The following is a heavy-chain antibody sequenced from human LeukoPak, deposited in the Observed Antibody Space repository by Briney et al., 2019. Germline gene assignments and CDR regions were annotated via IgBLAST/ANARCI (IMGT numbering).Heavy chain of an antibody. D-gene: IGHD2-15*01. J-gene: IGHJ6*03. V-gene: IGHV4-4*02. Sequence: SGTLSLTCAVSGGSISSSNWWSWVRQPPGKGLEWIGEIYHSGSTNYNPSLKSRVTISVDKSKNQFSLKLSSVTAADTAVYYCARRSYCSGGSCCPRGYYYYYMDVWGKGTTVTVSS. CDR2: IYHSGST. CDR3: ARRSYCSGGSCCPRGYYYYYMDV. CDR1: GGSISSSNW.